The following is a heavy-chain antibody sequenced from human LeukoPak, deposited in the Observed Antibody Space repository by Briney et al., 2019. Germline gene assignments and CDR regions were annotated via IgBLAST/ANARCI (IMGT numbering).Heavy chain of an antibody. CDR2: IHISWIT. Sequence: SETLSLTCTVSGGSMNSHYWSFVRQPAGKGLEWIGRIHISWITYYNPSLKSRLTMSVDTSKNQFSMRLTSVTAADTAVYYCTRGDYYDGGGRNWFDPWGQGTLVTVSS. CDR3: TRGDYYDGGGRNWFDP. V-gene: IGHV4-4*07. CDR1: GGSMNSHY. D-gene: IGHD3-16*01. J-gene: IGHJ5*02.